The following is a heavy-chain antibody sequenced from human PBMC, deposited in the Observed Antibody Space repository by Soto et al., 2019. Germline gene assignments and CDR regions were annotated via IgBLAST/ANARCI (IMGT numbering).Heavy chain of an antibody. CDR1: SYAFTRSG. CDR3: AREGVAPYYYYGMDV. J-gene: IGHJ6*02. CDR2: ISSYNGDT. V-gene: IGHV1-18*01. D-gene: IGHD5-12*01. Sequence: QVQLVQSGGEVKKPGASVKVSCKASSYAFTRSGISWVRQAPGQGPEWMGWISSYNGDTNYAQTFQGRVTMTTDTSTSTAYMELRSLRSDDTAVYYCAREGVAPYYYYGMDVWGQGTPVTVSS.